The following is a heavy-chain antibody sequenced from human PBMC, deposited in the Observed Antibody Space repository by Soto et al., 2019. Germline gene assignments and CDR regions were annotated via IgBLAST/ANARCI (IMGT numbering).Heavy chain of an antibody. CDR2: IYYSGST. J-gene: IGHJ5*02. V-gene: IGHV4-59*12. Sequence: PSETLSPTCTVSGGSISSFYWSWIRQPPGKGLEWIGYIYYSGSTNFNPSLKSRVTISVDRSKNQFSLKLSSVTAADTAVYYCARVPDRWGQGTLVTVSS. CDR3: ARVPDR. CDR1: GGSISSFY. D-gene: IGHD2-2*01.